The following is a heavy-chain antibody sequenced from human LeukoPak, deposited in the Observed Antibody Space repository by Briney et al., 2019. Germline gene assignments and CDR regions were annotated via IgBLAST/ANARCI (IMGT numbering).Heavy chain of an antibody. V-gene: IGHV3-30-3*01. D-gene: IGHD3-16*02. CDR2: ISYDGSNK. Sequence: GGSLRLSCAASGFTFSSYAMHWVRQAPGKGLEWVAVISYDGSNKYYADSVKGRFTISRDNCKNTLYLQMNSLRAEDTAVYYCARAYDYVWGSYRNTDAFDIWGQGTMVTVSS. CDR1: GFTFSSYA. CDR3: ARAYDYVWGSYRNTDAFDI. J-gene: IGHJ3*02.